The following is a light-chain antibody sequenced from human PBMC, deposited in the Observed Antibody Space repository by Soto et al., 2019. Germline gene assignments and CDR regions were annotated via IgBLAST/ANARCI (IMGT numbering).Light chain of an antibody. Sequence: DIVLTQSPGTLSLSPGERVTLSCRASQSVSSSYLAWYQQKPGQAPSLLIYGASSRATGIPDRFSGSGSGTDFTLTISRLEPEDFAVYYCQQYGSSPWTFGQGTKVDIK. J-gene: IGKJ1*01. CDR2: GAS. V-gene: IGKV3-20*01. CDR3: QQYGSSPWT. CDR1: QSVSSSY.